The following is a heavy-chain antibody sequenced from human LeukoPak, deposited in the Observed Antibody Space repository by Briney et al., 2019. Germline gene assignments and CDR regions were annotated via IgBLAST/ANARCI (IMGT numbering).Heavy chain of an antibody. CDR1: GYTFTSYY. CDR2: INPSGGST. V-gene: IGHV1-46*01. D-gene: IGHD2-21*02. CDR3: ARSKRRGDLLDY. J-gene: IGHJ4*02. Sequence: GASVEVSCKASGYTFTSYYMHWVRQAPGQGLEWMGIINPSGGSTSYAQKFQGRVTMTRDMSTSTVYMELTSLRSDDTALYYCARSKRRGDLLDYWGQGILVTVSS.